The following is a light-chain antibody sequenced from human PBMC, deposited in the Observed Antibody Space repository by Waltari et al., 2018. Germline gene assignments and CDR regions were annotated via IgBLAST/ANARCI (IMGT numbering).Light chain of an antibody. CDR1: ESVSSY. CDR3: QQRTNWVTT. Sequence: EIELTQSPATLSLSPGERATLSCRANESVSSYLAWYQQKPGQAPRLLIYDASNRAAGIPARFSGSGYGTDFNLTISSLEPEDFAIYYCQQRTNWVTTFGQGTRLDIK. J-gene: IGKJ5*01. CDR2: DAS. V-gene: IGKV3-11*01.